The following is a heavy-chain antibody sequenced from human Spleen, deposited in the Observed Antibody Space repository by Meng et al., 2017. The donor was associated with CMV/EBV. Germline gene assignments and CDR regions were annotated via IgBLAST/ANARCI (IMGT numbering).Heavy chain of an antibody. CDR1: GGSISSSSYY. CDR2: IYYSGST. CDR3: ARHGGYSNYLPVWFDP. V-gene: IGHV4-39*01. D-gene: IGHD4-11*01. Sequence: SETLSPTCTVSGGSISSSSYYWGWIRQPPGKGLEWIGSIYYSGSTYYNPSLKSRVTISVDTSKNQFSLKLSSVTAADTAVYYCARHGGYSNYLPVWFDPWGQGTLVTVSS. J-gene: IGHJ5*02.